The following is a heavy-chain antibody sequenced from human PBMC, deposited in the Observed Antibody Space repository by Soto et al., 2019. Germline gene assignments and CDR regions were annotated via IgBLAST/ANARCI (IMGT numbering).Heavy chain of an antibody. CDR2: IYHSGST. D-gene: IGHD6-13*01. CDR3: ARGSYSTFRIDY. CDR1: AYSISSGYY. J-gene: IGHJ4*02. Sequence: KTSETLSLTCTVSAYSISSGYYWGWIRQPPGEGLEWIGNIYHSGSTYYNPSLKSRVTISLDTSKNQFSLKLRSVTAADTAVYYCARGSYSTFRIDYWGQGTLVTVSS. V-gene: IGHV4-38-2*02.